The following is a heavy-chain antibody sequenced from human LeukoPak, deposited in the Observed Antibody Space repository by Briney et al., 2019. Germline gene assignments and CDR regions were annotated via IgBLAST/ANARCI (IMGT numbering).Heavy chain of an antibody. CDR1: GFTFSSYA. CDR2: ISGSGGST. CDR3: TRGQRAHVEWSSYMDV. J-gene: IGHJ6*03. D-gene: IGHD3-3*01. Sequence: GGSLRLSCAASGFTFSSYAMSWVRQAPGKGLGWVSAISGSGGSTYYADSVKGRFNLSRDNSKHPLYLKMNNLRAEDTAVYYCTRGQRAHVEWSSYMDVWGKGTTVTISS. V-gene: IGHV3-23*01.